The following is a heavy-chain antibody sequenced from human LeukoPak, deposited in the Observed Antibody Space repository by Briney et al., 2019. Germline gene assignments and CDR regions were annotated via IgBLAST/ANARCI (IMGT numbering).Heavy chain of an antibody. D-gene: IGHD3-22*01. Sequence: SVKVSCKASGGTFSSYAITWVRQAPGQGLEWMGGIIPIFGTANYAQKFQGRVTITADESASTAYMELSSLRSEDTAVYYCARDLRNYDSSGEFDPWGQGTLVTVSS. V-gene: IGHV1-69*13. CDR1: GGTFSSYA. CDR3: ARDLRNYDSSGEFDP. J-gene: IGHJ5*02. CDR2: IIPIFGTA.